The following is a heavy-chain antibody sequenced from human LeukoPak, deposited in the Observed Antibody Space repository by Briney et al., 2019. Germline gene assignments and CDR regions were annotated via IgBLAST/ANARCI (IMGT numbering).Heavy chain of an antibody. CDR3: AKAPRVLVYFDY. CDR1: GFTFSSYA. D-gene: IGHD1-1*01. V-gene: IGHV3-23*01. Sequence: AGSLRLSCAASGFTFSSYAVSWVRQAPGKGLEWVSAISGSGGSTYYADSVKGRFTISRDNSKNTLYLQMNSLRAEDTAVYYCAKAPRVLVYFDYWGQGTLVTVSS. CDR2: ISGSGGST. J-gene: IGHJ4*02.